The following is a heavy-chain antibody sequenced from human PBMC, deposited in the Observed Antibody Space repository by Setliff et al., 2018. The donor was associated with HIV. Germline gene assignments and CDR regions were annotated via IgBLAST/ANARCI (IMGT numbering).Heavy chain of an antibody. D-gene: IGHD1-26*01. CDR1: GYTFTGYY. J-gene: IGHJ5*02. Sequence: SVKVSCKASGYTFTGYYMHWVRQAPGQGLEWMGWINPNSGGTNYAQKFQGRVTMTRDTSISTAYMELSRLRSDDTAVYYCARDLGPGGGSYRMPINWFDPWGQGTRVTV. V-gene: IGHV1-2*02. CDR3: ARDLGPGGGSYRMPINWFDP. CDR2: INPNSGGT.